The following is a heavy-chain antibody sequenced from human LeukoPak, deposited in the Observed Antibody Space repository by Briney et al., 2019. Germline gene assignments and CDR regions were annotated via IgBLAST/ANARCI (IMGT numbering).Heavy chain of an antibody. D-gene: IGHD2-21*02. CDR2: IIPIFGTA. V-gene: IGHV1-69*06. J-gene: IGHJ4*02. Sequence: ASLKVSCKASGGTFSSYAISWVRQAPGQGLEWMGRIIPIFGTANYAQKFQGRVTITADKSTSTAYMELSSLRSEDTAVYYCARDRLHCGGDCDVPDYWGQGTLVTVSS. CDR1: GGTFSSYA. CDR3: ARDRLHCGGDCDVPDY.